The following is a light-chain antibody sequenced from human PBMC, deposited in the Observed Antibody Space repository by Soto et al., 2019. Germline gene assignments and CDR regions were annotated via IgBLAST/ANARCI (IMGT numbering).Light chain of an antibody. CDR2: EVS. J-gene: IGLJ3*02. CDR3: NSYTSTSSWV. CDR1: RSDVGGYNY. Sequence: QSALTQPASVSGSPGQSITISCTGTRSDVGGYNYVSWYQQHPGKAPKLMIYEVSNRPSGVSNRFSGSKSGNTASLTISGLQAEGEAYYYCNSYTSTSSWVFGGGTKPTVL. V-gene: IGLV2-14*01.